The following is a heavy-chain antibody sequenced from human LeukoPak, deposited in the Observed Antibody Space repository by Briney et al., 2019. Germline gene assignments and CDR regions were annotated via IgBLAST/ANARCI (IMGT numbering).Heavy chain of an antibody. J-gene: IGHJ6*02. CDR2: FDPEDGET. CDR3: ATEGPDGSGNQYYYYYGMDV. D-gene: IGHD3-10*01. Sequence: ASVKVSCKVSGYTLTELSMHWVRQAPGKGLEWMGGFDPEDGETIYAQKFQGRVTMTEDTSTDTAYMELSSLRSEDTAVYYCATEGPDGSGNQYYYYYGMDVWGQGTTVTVSS. V-gene: IGHV1-24*01. CDR1: GYTLTELS.